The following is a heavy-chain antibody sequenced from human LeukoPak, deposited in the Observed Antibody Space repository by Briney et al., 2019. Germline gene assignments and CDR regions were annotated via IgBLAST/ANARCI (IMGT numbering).Heavy chain of an antibody. D-gene: IGHD2-2*01. CDR3: ARMDVVNCSSTSCFLDY. CDR1: GYTFTSYH. J-gene: IGHJ4*02. CDR2: ISAYNGIP. V-gene: IGHV1-18*01. Sequence: ASVKVSCKASGYTFTSYHIAWVRQAPGRGLEWMGWISAYNGIPKYAENLQGRITMTIDTSTSTAYMELRSLRSDDTAVYYCARMDVVNCSSTSCFLDYWGQGTLVTVSS.